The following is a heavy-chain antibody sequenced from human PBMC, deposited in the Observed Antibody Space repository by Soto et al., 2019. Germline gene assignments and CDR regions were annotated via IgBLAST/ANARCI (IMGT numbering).Heavy chain of an antibody. CDR3: ARGLGFGDTNTLDV. CDR1: GGSISSSNW. D-gene: IGHD3-10*01. J-gene: IGHJ6*02. V-gene: IGHV4-4*02. Sequence: PSETLSLTCTVSGGSISSSNWWNWVRQPPGKGLEWIGEIYHSGSTNYNPSLKSRVTISVDKSKNQFSLKLSSVTAADTAVYYCARGLGFGDTNTLDVWGQGTTVTVSS. CDR2: IYHSGST.